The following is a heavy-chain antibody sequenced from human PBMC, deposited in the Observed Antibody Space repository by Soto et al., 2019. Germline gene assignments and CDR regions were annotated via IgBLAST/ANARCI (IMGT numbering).Heavy chain of an antibody. CDR3: TKARFYFDSRTYDS. D-gene: IGHD3-9*01. V-gene: IGHV3-43D*03. J-gene: IGHJ4*02. CDR1: GFTFEDYA. Sequence: GSLRLSCAASGFTFEDYALHWVRQSSGKGPEWVSLISADGSDPYYADSVKGRFTISRDNRKDSLYLQMNSLRPEDSAIYYCTKARFYFDSRTYDSWGQGTLVTVSS. CDR2: ISADGSDP.